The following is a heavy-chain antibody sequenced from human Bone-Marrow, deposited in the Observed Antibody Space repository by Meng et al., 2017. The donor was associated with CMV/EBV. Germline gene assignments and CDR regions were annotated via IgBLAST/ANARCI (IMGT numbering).Heavy chain of an antibody. CDR1: GFTVSSNY. CDR2: IYSGGST. J-gene: IGHJ6*02. D-gene: IGHD4-11*01. Sequence: GGSLRLSCAASGFTVSSNYMSWVRQAPGKGLEWVSVIYSGGSTYYADSVKGRFTISRDNSKNTLYLQMNSLRAEDTAVYYSARDNYVAPYYGMDVWGQGTTVTVSS. CDR3: ARDNYVAPYYGMDV. V-gene: IGHV3-53*01.